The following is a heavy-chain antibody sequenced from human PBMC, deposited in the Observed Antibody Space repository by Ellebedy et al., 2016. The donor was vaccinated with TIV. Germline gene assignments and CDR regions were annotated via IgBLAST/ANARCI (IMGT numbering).Heavy chain of an antibody. J-gene: IGHJ4*02. V-gene: IGHV3-53*01. CDR2: IYSSGGT. Sequence: GESLKISCAASGFTVSSNYMSWVRQAPGRGLEWVSTIYSSGGTYYAGSVKGRFTISRDNSKNTLYLQMNSLKTEDTAVYYCTTDYKAVVTAIPYYWGQGTLVTVSS. D-gene: IGHD2-21*02. CDR1: GFTVSSNY. CDR3: TTDYKAVVTAIPYY.